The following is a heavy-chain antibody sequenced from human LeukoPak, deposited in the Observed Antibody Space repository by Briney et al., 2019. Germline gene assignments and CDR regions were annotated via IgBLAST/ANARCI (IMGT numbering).Heavy chain of an antibody. CDR3: AKAAAGSLKSYFDY. CDR2: ITNGGSTI. D-gene: IGHD6-13*01. CDR1: GFTFSDYN. V-gene: IGHV3-11*01. J-gene: IGHJ4*02. Sequence: GGSLRLSCAASGFTFSDYNMNWVRQAPGKGLEWVSYITNGGSTIHHADSVKGRFTISRDNAKKTLYLQMNSLRAEDTAVYYCAKAAAGSLKSYFDYWGQGTLVTVSS.